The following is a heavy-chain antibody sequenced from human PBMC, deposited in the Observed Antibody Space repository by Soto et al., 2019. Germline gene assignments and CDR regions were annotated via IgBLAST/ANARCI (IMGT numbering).Heavy chain of an antibody. CDR3: TTDDPTHLWDLTGVGDY. V-gene: IGHV3-15*01. CDR1: GFTFSNPG. J-gene: IGHJ4*02. D-gene: IGHD1-26*01. CDR2: IKSKTDGGTT. Sequence: GGSLRLSCAASGFTFSNPGMSWVRQAPGKGLEWVGRIKSKTDGGTTDYAAPVKGRFTISRDDSKNTLYLQMNSLKTEDTAVYYCTTDDPTHLWDLTGVGDYWGQGTLVTVSS.